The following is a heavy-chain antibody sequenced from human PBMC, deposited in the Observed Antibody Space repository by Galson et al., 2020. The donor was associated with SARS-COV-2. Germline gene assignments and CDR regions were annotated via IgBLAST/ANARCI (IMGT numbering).Heavy chain of an antibody. Sequence: NSGGSLLSCAASGFTFSDYYMSWIRQAPGKGLEWVSYISSSGSTIYYADSVKGRFTISRDNAKNSLYLQMNSLRAEDTAVYYCAREALSEITIFGVVIYRYFDYWGQGTLVTVAS. CDR1: GFTFSDYY. CDR3: AREALSEITIFGVVIYRYFDY. D-gene: IGHD3-3*01. J-gene: IGHJ4*02. V-gene: IGHV3-11*01. CDR2: ISSSGSTI.